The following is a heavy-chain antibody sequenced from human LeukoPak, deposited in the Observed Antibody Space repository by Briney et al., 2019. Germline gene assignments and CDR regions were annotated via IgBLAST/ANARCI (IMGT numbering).Heavy chain of an antibody. CDR1: GFTFSSYN. J-gene: IGHJ4*02. CDR2: ISSGSSYI. CDR3: TRGTPTTRDFDY. V-gene: IGHV3-21*01. Sequence: GGSLRLSCAASGFTFSSYNMNWVRQAPGKGLEWVSSISSGSSYIYYSDSVQGRFTISRDNAKNSLYLQMNSLRAEDTAVYYCTRGTPTTRDFDYWGQGTLATVSS. D-gene: IGHD4-11*01.